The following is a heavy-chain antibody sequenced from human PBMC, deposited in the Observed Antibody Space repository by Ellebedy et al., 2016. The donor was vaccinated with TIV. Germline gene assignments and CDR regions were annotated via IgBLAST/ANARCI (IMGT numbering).Heavy chain of an antibody. Sequence: SVKVSXXASGGTFSSYAISWVRQAPGQGLEWMGGIIPIFGTANYAQKFQGRVTMTTDTSTSTAYMELRSLRSDDTAVYYCARSLGAWDAFDIWGQGTMVTVSS. V-gene: IGHV1-69*05. J-gene: IGHJ3*02. CDR1: GGTFSSYA. CDR3: ARSLGAWDAFDI. CDR2: IIPIFGTA. D-gene: IGHD3-16*01.